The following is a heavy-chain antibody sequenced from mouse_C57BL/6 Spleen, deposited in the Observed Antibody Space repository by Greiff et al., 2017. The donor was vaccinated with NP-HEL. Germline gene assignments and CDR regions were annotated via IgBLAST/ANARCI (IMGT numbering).Heavy chain of an antibody. CDR3: ARFSTVVARRGWYFDV. D-gene: IGHD1-1*01. J-gene: IGHJ1*03. CDR2: IYPGSGNT. CDR1: GYTFTDYY. V-gene: IGHV1-76*01. Sequence: QVHVKQSGAELVRPGASVKLSCKASGYTFTDYYINWVKQRPGQGLEWIARIYPGSGNTYYNEKFKGKATLTAEKSSSTAYMQLSSLTSEDSAVYFCARFSTVVARRGWYFDVWGTGTTVTVSS.